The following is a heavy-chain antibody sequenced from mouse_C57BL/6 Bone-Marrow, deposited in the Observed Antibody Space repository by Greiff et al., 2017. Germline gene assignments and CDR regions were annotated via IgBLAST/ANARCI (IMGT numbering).Heavy chain of an antibody. CDR3: AGTTTVACWYFDV. D-gene: IGHD1-1*01. Sequence: VQLQQSGAELVRPGTSVKVSCKASGYAFTNYLIEWVKQRPGQGLEWIGVINPGSGGTNYNEKFKGKATLTADKSSSTAYMQLRSLTSEDSAVYFCAGTTTVACWYFDVWGTGTTVTVSS. CDR1: GYAFTNYL. J-gene: IGHJ1*03. CDR2: INPGSGGT. V-gene: IGHV1-54*01.